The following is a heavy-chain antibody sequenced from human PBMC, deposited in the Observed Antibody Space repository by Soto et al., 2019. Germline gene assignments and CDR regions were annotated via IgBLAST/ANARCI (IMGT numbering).Heavy chain of an antibody. J-gene: IGHJ6*02. D-gene: IGHD2-15*01. CDR1: GFTFDDYT. V-gene: IGHV3-43*01. Sequence: GGSLRLSCAASGFTFDDYTMHWVRQAPGKGLEWVSLISWDGDSTYYADSVKGRFTISRDNSKNSLYLQMNSLRTEDTCLYYCAKGAGGLLSYYGIDDWGQGTPVTVSS. CDR3: AKGAGGLLSYYGIDD. CDR2: ISWDGDST.